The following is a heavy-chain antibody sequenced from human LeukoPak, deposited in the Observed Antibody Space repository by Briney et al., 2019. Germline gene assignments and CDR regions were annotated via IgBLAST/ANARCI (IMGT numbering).Heavy chain of an antibody. CDR1: GGSISSYY. CDR2: IYTSGSN. D-gene: IGHD3-16*02. Sequence: SETLSLTCTVSGGSISSYYRSWIRQPAGKGLEWIGRIYTSGSNNYNPSLKSRVTMSVDASKSQFSLKLSSVTAADTAVYYCAREREGGYVWGSYHFPYYFDYWGQGTLVTVSA. J-gene: IGHJ4*02. V-gene: IGHV4-4*07. CDR3: AREREGGYVWGSYHFPYYFDY.